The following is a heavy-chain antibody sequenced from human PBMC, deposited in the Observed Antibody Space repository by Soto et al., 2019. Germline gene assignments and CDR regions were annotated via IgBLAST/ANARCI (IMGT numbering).Heavy chain of an antibody. CDR1: GGSISSGGYY. Sequence: QVQLQESGPGLVKPSQTLSLTCTVSGGSISSGGYYWSWIRQHPGKGLEWIGYIYYSGSTYYNPSLKSRVTISVDTSKNQFSLKLSSVNAADTAVYYCAREVLMVYARRAYYFDYWGQGTLVTVSS. V-gene: IGHV4-31*03. J-gene: IGHJ4*02. D-gene: IGHD2-8*01. CDR2: IYYSGST. CDR3: AREVLMVYARRAYYFDY.